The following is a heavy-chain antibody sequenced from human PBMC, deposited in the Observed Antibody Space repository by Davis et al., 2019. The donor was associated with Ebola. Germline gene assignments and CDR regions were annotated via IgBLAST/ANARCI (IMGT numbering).Heavy chain of an antibody. J-gene: IGHJ4*02. CDR3: AKEQSSGSSIAALFDY. D-gene: IGHD6-6*01. Sequence: PGGSLRLSCAASGFPFSTYGMHWVRQAPGKGLEWVSAISGSGGSTYYADSVKGRFTISRDNSKNTLYLQMNSLRAEDTAVYYCAKEQSSGSSIAALFDYWGQGTLVTVSS. CDR2: ISGSGGST. V-gene: IGHV3-23*01. CDR1: GFPFSTYG.